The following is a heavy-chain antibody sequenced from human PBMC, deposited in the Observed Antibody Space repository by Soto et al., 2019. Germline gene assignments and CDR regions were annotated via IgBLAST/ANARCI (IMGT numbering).Heavy chain of an antibody. CDR3: ARGMFTVPYCSSSSCLNAFDF. D-gene: IGHD2-2*01. CDR1: GYNFTNYD. Sequence: QVQLVQSGAEVKKPGASVKVSCKASGYNFTNYDINWVRQAPGQGLEWMAWMNPNSGGTVVAQKFHRSVTRTRNPPTCTAHMELRSLRSDDTALYYCARGMFTVPYCSSSSCLNAFDFWGQGTMVTVSS. J-gene: IGHJ3*01. V-gene: IGHV1-8*01. CDR2: MNPNSGGT.